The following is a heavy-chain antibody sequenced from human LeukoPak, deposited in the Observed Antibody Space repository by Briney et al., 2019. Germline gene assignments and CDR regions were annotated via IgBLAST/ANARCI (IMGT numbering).Heavy chain of an antibody. D-gene: IGHD4/OR15-4a*01. CDR1: GFTFSTSW. CDR3: ARRAGAYSHPYDY. CDR2: IYSDNT. Sequence: GGSLRLSCAASGFTFSTSWMTWVRQAPGKGLEWVSFIYSDNTHYSDSVKGRFTISRDNSKNTLYLQMNSLRAEDTAVYYCARRAGAYSHPYDYWGQGTLATVSS. J-gene: IGHJ4*02. V-gene: IGHV3-53*01.